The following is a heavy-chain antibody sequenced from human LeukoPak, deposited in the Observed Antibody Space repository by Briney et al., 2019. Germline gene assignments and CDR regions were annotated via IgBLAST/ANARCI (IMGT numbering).Heavy chain of an antibody. J-gene: IGHJ5*02. CDR2: IIPMLGIT. CDR1: GGTISSYT. D-gene: IGHD3-22*01. CDR3: ARDGYYYDSSDYYSPSIRFDP. V-gene: IGHV1-69*04. Sequence: SVKVSCKASGGTISSYTISWVRQAPGQGLEWMGRIIPMLGITNNAQKFQGRVTLTADKSTSTAYMELGSLRSEDTAVYYCARDGYYYDSSDYYSPSIRFDPWGQGTLVSVSS.